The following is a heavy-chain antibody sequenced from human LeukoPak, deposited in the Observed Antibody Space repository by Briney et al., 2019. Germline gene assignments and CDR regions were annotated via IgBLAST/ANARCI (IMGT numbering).Heavy chain of an antibody. V-gene: IGHV3-23*01. CDR3: AKGAVTTNYRYVVSYV. CDR2: IDDPGTM. D-gene: IGHD1-7*01. J-gene: IGHJ3*01. Sequence: GGSLCLSHAISGFKFNLFAMAGVCQAPGKGLEWVSTIDDPGTMYHADSVKGRFTISRDDSKSTLFLQVNSLRADDTALYYCAKGAVTTNYRYVVSYVWGPVTMVIVSS. CDR1: GFKFNLFA.